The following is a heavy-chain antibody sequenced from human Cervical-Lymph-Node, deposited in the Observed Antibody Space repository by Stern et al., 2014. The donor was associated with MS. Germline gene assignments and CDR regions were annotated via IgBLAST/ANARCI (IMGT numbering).Heavy chain of an antibody. J-gene: IGHJ4*02. CDR2: LSWNSGTI. CDR1: GFTFDDYA. V-gene: IGHV3-9*01. Sequence: EVQLVESGGGLVQPGRSLRLSCAASGFTFDDYAMHWVRPAPGKGLEWGSGLSWNSGTIGYADSVKGRFTISRDNAKNSLYLQMNSLRVEDTALYYCAKEYDSSGYYGAYFDYWGQGTLVTVSS. CDR3: AKEYDSSGYYGAYFDY. D-gene: IGHD3-22*01.